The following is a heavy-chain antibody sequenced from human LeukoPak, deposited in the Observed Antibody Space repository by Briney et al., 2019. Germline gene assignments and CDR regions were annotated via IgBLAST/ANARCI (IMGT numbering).Heavy chain of an antibody. CDR3: ARGNRYCSSTSCYSFDY. CDR1: GYTFTSYD. D-gene: IGHD2-2*02. V-gene: IGHV1-8*03. CDR2: MNPNSGDT. Sequence: ASVKVSCKASGYTFTSYDINWVRQAAGQGREWMGWMNPNSGDTGYAQKFQGRVTITRNTSISTAYMELSSLRSEDTAVYYCARGNRYCSSTSCYSFDYWGQGTLVTVSS. J-gene: IGHJ4*02.